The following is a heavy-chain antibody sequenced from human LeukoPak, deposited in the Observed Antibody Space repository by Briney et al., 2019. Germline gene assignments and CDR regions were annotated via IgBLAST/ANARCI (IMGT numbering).Heavy chain of an antibody. CDR3: AREYDSSGYYLDY. V-gene: IGHV3-21*01. D-gene: IGHD3-22*01. J-gene: IGHJ4*02. CDR1: GFTFSSYS. CDR2: ISSSSSYI. Sequence: GGSLRLSCAASGFTFSSYSMNWVRQAPGKGLEWVSSISSSSSYIYYADSVKGRFTISRDNAKNSLYLQMNSLRAEDTAVYYCAREYDSSGYYLDYWGQGTLVTVSS.